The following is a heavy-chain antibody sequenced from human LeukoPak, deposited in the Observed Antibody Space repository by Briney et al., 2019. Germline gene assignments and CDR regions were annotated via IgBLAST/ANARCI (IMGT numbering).Heavy chain of an antibody. V-gene: IGHV3-23*01. D-gene: IGHD3-22*01. J-gene: IGHJ4*02. CDR3: AKAPRTTLYDSSGYYYDGDY. Sequence: GGSLRLSCAASGFTFSSYAMSWVRQAPGKGLEWVSSISGSGTSTYYADSVKGRFTISRDNSKNTLYLQMNSLRAEDTAVYYCAKAPRTTLYDSSGYYYDGDYWGQGTLVTVSS. CDR1: GFTFSSYA. CDR2: ISGSGTST.